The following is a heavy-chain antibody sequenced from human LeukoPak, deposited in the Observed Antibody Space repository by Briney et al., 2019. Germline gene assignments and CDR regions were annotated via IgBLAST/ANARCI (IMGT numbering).Heavy chain of an antibody. CDR1: GYSFTSYW. CDR3: ARFKGSYYFSFDY. CDR2: IYPGDSDT. D-gene: IGHD1-26*01. J-gene: IGHJ4*02. Sequence: RGESLKIPCKGSGYSFTSYWIGWVRQMPGKGLEWMGIIYPGDSDTRYSPSFQGQVTISADKSISTAYLQWSSLKASDTAMYYCARFKGSYYFSFDYWGQGTLVTVSS. V-gene: IGHV5-51*01.